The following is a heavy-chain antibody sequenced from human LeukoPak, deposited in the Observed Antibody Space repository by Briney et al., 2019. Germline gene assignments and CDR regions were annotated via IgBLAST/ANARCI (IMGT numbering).Heavy chain of an antibody. J-gene: IGHJ4*02. D-gene: IGHD2-15*01. Sequence: PGGSLRLSCAASGFTFSSYSMNWVRQAPGKGLEWVSSISSSSSYIYYADSVKGRFTISRDNAKNSLYLQMNSLRTEDTAVYYCARDGEVVAANWGQGTLVTVSS. V-gene: IGHV3-21*01. CDR2: ISSSSSYI. CDR1: GFTFSSYS. CDR3: ARDGEVVAAN.